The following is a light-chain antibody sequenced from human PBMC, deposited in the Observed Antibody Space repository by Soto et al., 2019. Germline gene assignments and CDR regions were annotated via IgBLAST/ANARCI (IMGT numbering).Light chain of an antibody. J-gene: IGKJ1*01. CDR1: PSISRQ. V-gene: IGKV1-5*03. CDR3: LQYQSYWT. CDR2: QEA. Sequence: DIQMTQSPSTLSASVGVRVSITCRASPSISRQLAWYHQKPGKAPNLLISQEANLETGVLSRFTGSGSWTEFTLTISSLPPDDLATYYCLQYQSYWTFGQGTKVEVK.